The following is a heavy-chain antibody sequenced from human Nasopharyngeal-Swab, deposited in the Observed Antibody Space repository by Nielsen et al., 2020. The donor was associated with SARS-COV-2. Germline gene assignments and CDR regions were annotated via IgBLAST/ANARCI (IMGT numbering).Heavy chain of an antibody. D-gene: IGHD3-22*01. CDR1: GGSISSSNW. V-gene: IGHV4-4*02. CDR3: ARAIFQDDSSGVDY. Sequence: GSLRLSCAVSGGSISSSNWWSWVRQPPGKGLEWIGEINHSGSTNYNPSLKSRVTISVDTAKNQFSLKLSSVTAADTAVYYCARAIFQDDSSGVDYWGQGTLVTVSS. J-gene: IGHJ4*02. CDR2: INHSGST.